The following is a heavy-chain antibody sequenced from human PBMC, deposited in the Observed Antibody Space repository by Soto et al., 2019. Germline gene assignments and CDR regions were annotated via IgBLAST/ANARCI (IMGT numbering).Heavy chain of an antibody. CDR3: ARAGAAPYYYYGMDV. CDR1: GYTFSTSG. CDR2: ISTYNGDT. J-gene: IGHJ6*02. V-gene: IGHV1-18*01. D-gene: IGHD2-15*01. Sequence: QVQLVQSGAEVRKPGASVKVSCKASGYTFSTSGMSWLRQAPGQGLGGMGWISTYNGDTNDAPKFQDRVTMTSDTSTSTVYMELRSLRSDDTAVYYCARAGAAPYYYYGMDVWGQGTRVTVSS.